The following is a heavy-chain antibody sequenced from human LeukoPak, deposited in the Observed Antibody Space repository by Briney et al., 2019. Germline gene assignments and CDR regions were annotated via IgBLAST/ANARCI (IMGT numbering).Heavy chain of an antibody. CDR1: GFTFSNAW. CDR2: ISGSGGST. Sequence: GGSLRLSCAASGFTFSNAWMSWVRQAPGKGLEWVSAISGSGGSTYYADSVKGRFTISRDNSKNTLYLQMNSLRAEDTAVYYCAKTAHHYCSSTSCPYYYYGMDVWGKGTTVTVSS. V-gene: IGHV3-23*01. D-gene: IGHD2-2*01. CDR3: AKTAHHYCSSTSCPYYYYGMDV. J-gene: IGHJ6*04.